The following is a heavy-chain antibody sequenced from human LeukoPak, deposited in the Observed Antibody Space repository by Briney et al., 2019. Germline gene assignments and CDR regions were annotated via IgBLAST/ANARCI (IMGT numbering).Heavy chain of an antibody. Sequence: GGSLRLSCAASGFTFSSYAMAWVRQAPGKGLEWVSVISGNGDNTYYADSVKGQFTISRDKSKNTLYLQMNSLRVEDTAVYYCTRMAGYSYGYQFDYWGQGTLVTVSS. V-gene: IGHV3-23*01. D-gene: IGHD5-18*01. CDR1: GFTFSSYA. CDR2: ISGNGDNT. J-gene: IGHJ4*02. CDR3: TRMAGYSYGYQFDY.